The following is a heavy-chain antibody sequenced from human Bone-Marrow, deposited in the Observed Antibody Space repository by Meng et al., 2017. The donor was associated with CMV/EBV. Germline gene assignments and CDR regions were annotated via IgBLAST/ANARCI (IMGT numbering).Heavy chain of an antibody. CDR3: ARSTPYYYGMDV. CDR1: GFSFSSHN. V-gene: IGHV3-21*01. CDR2: ISSRSGYI. J-gene: IGHJ6*02. Sequence: GGSLRLSCAASGFSFSSHNMNWVRQAPGKGLEWVSSISSRSGYIYYADSVKGRFTISRDNAKNSLYLQMNSLRAEDTAVYYCARSTPYYYGMDVWGQGTTVTVSS.